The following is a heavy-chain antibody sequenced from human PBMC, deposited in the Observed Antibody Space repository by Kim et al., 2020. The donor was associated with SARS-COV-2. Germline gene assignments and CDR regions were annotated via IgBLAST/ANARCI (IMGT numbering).Heavy chain of an antibody. V-gene: IGHV3-53*01. CDR2: TYSGGST. Sequence: GGSLRLSCVASGFTVSSNYMSWVRQAPGKGLEWVSVTYSGGSTYYADSVKGRFTISRDNSKNTLYLQMNSLRAEDTAVYYCARVKRYCTGGVGYSGGYYSYGMDLCGQGTTVTVSS. CDR1: GFTVSSNY. D-gene: IGHD2-8*02. CDR3: ARVKRYCTGGVGYSGGYYSYGMDL. J-gene: IGHJ6*02.